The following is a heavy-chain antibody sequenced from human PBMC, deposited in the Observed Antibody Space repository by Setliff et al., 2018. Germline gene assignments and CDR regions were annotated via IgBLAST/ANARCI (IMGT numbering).Heavy chain of an antibody. V-gene: IGHV1-18*01. D-gene: IGHD2-15*01. CDR2: ISAYNGNT. CDR3: ARVPLPLDIVVVVAATPLEYYYYMDV. Sequence: GASVKVSCKASGYTFTNYGISWVRQAPGQGLEWMGWISAYNGNTNYAQKLQGRVTMTTDTSTSTAYMELRSLRSDDTAVYYCARVPLPLDIVVVVAATPLEYYYYMDVWGKGPRSPSP. J-gene: IGHJ6*03. CDR1: GYTFTNYG.